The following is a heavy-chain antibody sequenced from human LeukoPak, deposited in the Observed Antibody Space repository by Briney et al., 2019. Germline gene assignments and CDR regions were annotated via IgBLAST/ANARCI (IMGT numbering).Heavy chain of an antibody. Sequence: SETLSLTCAVYGGSFSGYYWSWIRQPPGKGLEWIGEINHSGSTNYNPSLKSRVTISVDTSKNQFSLKLSSVTAADTAVYFCARGLSRGFDNWGQGTLVTVSS. CDR2: INHSGST. V-gene: IGHV4-34*01. J-gene: IGHJ4*02. CDR1: GGSFSGYY. CDR3: ARGLSRGFDN.